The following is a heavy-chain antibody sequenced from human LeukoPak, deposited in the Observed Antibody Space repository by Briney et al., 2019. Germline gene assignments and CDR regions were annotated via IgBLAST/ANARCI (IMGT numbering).Heavy chain of an antibody. J-gene: IGHJ5*02. V-gene: IGHV1-69*05. CDR2: IIPIFGTA. CDR3: PRGLGRDGYNRGGWFDP. D-gene: IGHD5-24*01. CDR1: GGTFSSYA. Sequence: SVNVSCKASGGTFSSYAISWVRQAPGQGLEWMGGIIPIFGTANYAQKFQGRATITTDESTSTAYMELSSLRSEDTAVYYCPRGLGRDGYNRGGWFDPWGQGTLVTVSS.